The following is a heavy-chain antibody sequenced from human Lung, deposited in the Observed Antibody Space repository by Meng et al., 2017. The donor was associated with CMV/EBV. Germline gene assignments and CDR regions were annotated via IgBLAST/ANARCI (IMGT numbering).Heavy chain of an antibody. CDR2: VYYNGST. V-gene: IGHV4-39*02. CDR3: ARRLWGFFDS. Sequence: SETXSLXCSVSAGSVSSTHYYWGWIRQPPGKGLEWIGHVYYNGSTYHNPSLKSRVTMSVDTSKNHFSLNVSSVAAADTAVYYCARRLWGFFDSWGQGPLVTVSS. D-gene: IGHD2-21*01. CDR1: AGSVSSTHYY. J-gene: IGHJ4*02.